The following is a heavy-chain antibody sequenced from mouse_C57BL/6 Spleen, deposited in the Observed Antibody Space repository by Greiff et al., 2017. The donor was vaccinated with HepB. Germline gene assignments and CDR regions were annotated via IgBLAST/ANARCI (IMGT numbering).Heavy chain of an antibody. Sequence: EVQRVESGGGLVKPGGSLKLSCAASGFTFSDYGMHWVRQAPEKGLEWVAYISSGSSTIYYADTVKGRFTISRDNDKNTLFLQMTSLRSEDTAMYYCARPDYYGSSSAWFAYWGQGTLVTVSA. CDR2: ISSGSSTI. J-gene: IGHJ3*01. D-gene: IGHD1-1*01. V-gene: IGHV5-17*01. CDR1: GFTFSDYG. CDR3: ARPDYYGSSSAWFAY.